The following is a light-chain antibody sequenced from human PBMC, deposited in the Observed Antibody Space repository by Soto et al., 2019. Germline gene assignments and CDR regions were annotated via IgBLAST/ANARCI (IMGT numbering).Light chain of an antibody. V-gene: IGKV3D-7*01. Sequence: PGERVTLSCRASQSVSSSYLTWYQQKPGQAPRLLIYGASTRATSIPARFSGSGSGTDFTLTISSLQPEDFAVYYCQQDYNLRHFGQGTKLEIK. CDR2: GAS. CDR1: QSVSSSY. CDR3: QQDYNLRH. J-gene: IGKJ2*01.